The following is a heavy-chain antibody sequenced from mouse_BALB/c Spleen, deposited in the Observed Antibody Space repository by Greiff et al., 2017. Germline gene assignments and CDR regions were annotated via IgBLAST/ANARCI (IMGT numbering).Heavy chain of an antibody. Sequence: EVQLQQSGPELVKPGASVKISCKASGYSFTGYYMHWVKQSHVKSLEWIGRINPYNGATSYNQNFKDKASLTVDKSSSTAYMELHSLTSEDSAVYYCARSRGRYDEYFDVWGAGTTVTVSS. CDR1: GYSFTGYY. J-gene: IGHJ1*01. D-gene: IGHD2-14*01. V-gene: IGHV1-31*01. CDR3: ARSRGRYDEYFDV. CDR2: INPYNGAT.